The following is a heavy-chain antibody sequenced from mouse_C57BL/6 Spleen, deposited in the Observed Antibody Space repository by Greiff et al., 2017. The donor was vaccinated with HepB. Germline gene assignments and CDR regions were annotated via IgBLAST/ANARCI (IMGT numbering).Heavy chain of an antibody. CDR3: ARERGGGFAY. J-gene: IGHJ3*01. Sequence: VQLQQSGAELVMPGASVKLSCKASGYTFTSYWMHWVKQRPGQGLEWIGEIDPSDSYTNYNQKFKGKSTLTVDKSSSTAYMQLSSLTAEDSAVYDGARERGGGFAYWGQGTLVTVSA. CDR1: GYTFTSYW. CDR2: IDPSDSYT. V-gene: IGHV1-69*01.